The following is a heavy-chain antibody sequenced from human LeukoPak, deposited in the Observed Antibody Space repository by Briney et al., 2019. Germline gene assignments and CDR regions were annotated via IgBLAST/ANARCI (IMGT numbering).Heavy chain of an antibody. D-gene: IGHD3-10*01. Sequence: PSETLSLTCTVSGGSISSYYWSWIRQPPGKGLEWIGYIYYSGSTNYNPSLKSRVTISVETSKNQFSLKLSSVTAADTAVYYCAIWGMDRDYGSGIFDYWGQGTLVTVSS. CDR1: GGSISSYY. CDR2: IYYSGST. J-gene: IGHJ4*02. CDR3: AIWGMDRDYGSGIFDY. V-gene: IGHV4-59*12.